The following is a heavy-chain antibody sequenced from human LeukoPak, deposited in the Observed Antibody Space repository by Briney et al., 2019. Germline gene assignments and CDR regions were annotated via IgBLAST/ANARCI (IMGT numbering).Heavy chain of an antibody. CDR1: GGSISSYY. D-gene: IGHD4-17*01. CDR3: ARGSKDYGDYDPGNFLD. Sequence: PSETLSLTCTVSGGSISSYYWSWIRQPPGTGLEWIGYIYYSGSTNYNPSLKSRVTISVDTSKNQFSLKLSSVTAADTAVYYCARGSKDYGDYDPGNFLDWGQGTLVTVSS. CDR2: IYYSGST. V-gene: IGHV4-59*01. J-gene: IGHJ4*02.